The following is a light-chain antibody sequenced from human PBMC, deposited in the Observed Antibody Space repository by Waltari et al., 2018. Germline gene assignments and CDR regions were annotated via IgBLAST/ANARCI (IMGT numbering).Light chain of an antibody. CDR2: EAS. J-gene: IGKJ4*01. V-gene: IGKV1-5*01. Sequence: DIKMTQSPSTLPASVGDRVTITCRASQRISAWLAWYQLRPGKAPKLLISEASILERGVPSRFSGSGSGTEFTLTINSLQPDDFATYYCHQYTNFPLTFGGGTTVEIK. CDR1: QRISAW. CDR3: HQYTNFPLT.